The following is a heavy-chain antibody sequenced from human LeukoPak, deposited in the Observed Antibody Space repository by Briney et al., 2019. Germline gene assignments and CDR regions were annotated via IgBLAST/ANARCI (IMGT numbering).Heavy chain of an antibody. Sequence: GGSLRLSCAASGFTFSSYEMNWVRQAPGKGLEWVSCISSSGSTIYYADSVKGRFTISRDNAKNSLYLQMNSLRAEDTAVYYCARDRSSGYYSSWYFDLWGRGTLVTVSS. CDR3: ARDRSSGYYSSWYFDL. V-gene: IGHV3-48*03. CDR2: ISSSGSTI. CDR1: GFTFSSYE. D-gene: IGHD3-22*01. J-gene: IGHJ2*01.